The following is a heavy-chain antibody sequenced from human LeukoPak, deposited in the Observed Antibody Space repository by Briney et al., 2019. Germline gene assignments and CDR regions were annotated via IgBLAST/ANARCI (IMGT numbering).Heavy chain of an antibody. CDR3: ATPPVGTMGY. D-gene: IGHD5-24*01. CDR1: GFTFGDYA. J-gene: IGHJ4*02. CDR2: IRSKAYGGTT. V-gene: IGHV3-49*04. Sequence: GGSLRLSCTASGFTFGDYAMSWVRQAPGKGLEWVGFIRSKAYGGTTGYAASVKGRFSISRDDSKSIAYLQMSSLITEDTAVYYCATPPVGTMGYWGQGTLVTVSS.